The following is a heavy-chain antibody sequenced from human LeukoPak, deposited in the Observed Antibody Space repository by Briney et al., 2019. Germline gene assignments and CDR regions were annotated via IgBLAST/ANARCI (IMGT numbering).Heavy chain of an antibody. CDR3: ARDRRSGGSCPDS. D-gene: IGHD2-15*01. Sequence: GRSLRLSCVFSGFTFTNNGMHWVRQAPGKGLEWVAVISYDGSDKSYGDSVKGRFTISRDNSKNRLFLQMNSLRPEDTAVYYCARDRRSGGSCPDSWGQGTLVTVSS. CDR1: GFTFTNNG. J-gene: IGHJ4*02. V-gene: IGHV3-30*03. CDR2: ISYDGSDK.